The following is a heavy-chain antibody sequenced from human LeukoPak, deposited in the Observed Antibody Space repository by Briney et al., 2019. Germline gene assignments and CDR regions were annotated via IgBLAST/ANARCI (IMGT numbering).Heavy chain of an antibody. CDR2: ISYDGSNK. V-gene: IGHV3-30-3*01. Sequence: GRSLSLSCAASGFTFSSYAMHWVRQAPGKGLEWVAVISYDGSNKYYADSVKGRFTISRDNSKNTLYLQMNSLRAEDTAVYYCARDPYGGSYFDYWGQGTLVTVSS. J-gene: IGHJ4*02. D-gene: IGHD4-23*01. CDR3: ARDPYGGSYFDY. CDR1: GFTFSSYA.